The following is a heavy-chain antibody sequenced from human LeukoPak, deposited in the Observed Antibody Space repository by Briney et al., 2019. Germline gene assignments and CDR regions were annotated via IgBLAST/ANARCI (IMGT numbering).Heavy chain of an antibody. D-gene: IGHD2-2*01. J-gene: IGHJ4*02. Sequence: ASVKVSCKGSGYNFDRYGVDWVRQAPGQGLEWVGWISTYNGNTFYAQKFEGRVTMTTDTSTNTVYMDLRSLRSDDTAVYYCARDLEHCRNIICSNSAYWGQGTLVTVSS. CDR1: GYNFDRYG. V-gene: IGHV1-18*04. CDR2: ISTYNGNT. CDR3: ARDLEHCRNIICSNSAY.